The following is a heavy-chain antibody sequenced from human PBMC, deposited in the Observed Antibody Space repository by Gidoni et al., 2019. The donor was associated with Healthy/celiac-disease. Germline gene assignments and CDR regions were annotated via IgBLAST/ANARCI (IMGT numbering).Heavy chain of an antibody. D-gene: IGHD1-1*01. J-gene: IGHJ5*02. Sequence: QVQLVQSGAEVKKPGASVKVSCKASGYTFTSYYMHWVRQAPGQGLEWMGIINPSGGSTSYAQKFQGRVTMTRDTSTSTVYMELSSLRSEDTAVYYCARDYGYNWNDVGSTRFDPWGQGTLVTVSS. CDR1: GYTFTSYY. V-gene: IGHV1-46*01. CDR2: INPSGGST. CDR3: ARDYGYNWNDVGSTRFDP.